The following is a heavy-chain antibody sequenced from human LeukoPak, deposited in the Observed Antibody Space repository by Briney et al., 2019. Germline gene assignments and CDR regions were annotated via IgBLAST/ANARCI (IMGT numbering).Heavy chain of an antibody. D-gene: IGHD5-24*01. Sequence: GGSLRLSCAASGFSFSSYAMSWVRQAPGKGLEWVSAISGSGGSTYYADSVKGRFTISRDNSKNTLYLQMNSLRAEDTAVYYCATFGRWLQLRYWGQGTLVTVSS. CDR1: GFSFSSYA. J-gene: IGHJ4*02. CDR2: ISGSGGST. CDR3: ATFGRWLQLRY. V-gene: IGHV3-23*01.